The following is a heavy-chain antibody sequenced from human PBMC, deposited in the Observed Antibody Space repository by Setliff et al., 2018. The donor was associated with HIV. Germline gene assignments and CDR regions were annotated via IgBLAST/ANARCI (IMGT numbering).Heavy chain of an antibody. D-gene: IGHD3-10*01. CDR1: GLTFSNCG. V-gene: IGHV3-30*02. J-gene: IGHJ4*02. Sequence: PGGSLRLSCATSGLTFSNCGMHWVRQAPGKGLEWVASIRSDGSNKYYADSVTGRFTISRDDSKNTLYLQMNSLRAEDTAAYYCAKDKGQKYADYWGQGTVVTVSS. CDR3: AKDKGQKYADY. CDR2: IRSDGSNK.